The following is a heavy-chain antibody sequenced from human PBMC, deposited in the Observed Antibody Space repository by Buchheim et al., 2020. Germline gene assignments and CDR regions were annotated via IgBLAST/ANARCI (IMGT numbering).Heavy chain of an antibody. V-gene: IGHV3-23*01. J-gene: IGHJ6*02. CDR3: AKGVAIYDSSGFWGYYYYGMDV. D-gene: IGHD3-22*01. Sequence: EVQLLESGGGLVQPGGSLRLSCAASGFTFNNYAMSWVRQAPGKGLEWVSTISGGGGSSTYYVDSVKGRFTISRDNSKNTRSLQMNSLRAEDTAVYYCAKGVAIYDSSGFWGYYYYGMDVWGQGTT. CDR2: ISGGGGSST. CDR1: GFTFNNYA.